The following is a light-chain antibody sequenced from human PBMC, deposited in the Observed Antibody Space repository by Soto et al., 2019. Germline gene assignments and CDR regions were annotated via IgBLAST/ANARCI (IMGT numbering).Light chain of an antibody. CDR1: QSISTW. J-gene: IGKJ2*01. V-gene: IGKV1-5*03. CDR2: KAS. Sequence: DIQMTQSPSTLSASVGDRVTITCRASQSISTWLAWYQQKPGKAPKLLIYKASSLDSGVPSRFSGSGSGTEFTLTISSLQPDDFATYYCQQYNSHSSFGQGTKPEIK. CDR3: QQYNSHSS.